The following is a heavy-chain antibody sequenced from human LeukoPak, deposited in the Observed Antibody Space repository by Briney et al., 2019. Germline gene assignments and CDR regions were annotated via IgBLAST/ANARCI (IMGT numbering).Heavy chain of an antibody. D-gene: IGHD6-13*01. CDR3: ARDGAAAASGTPV. CDR1: VFTAGDNY. J-gene: IGHJ4*02. CDR2: IYSGGRT. Sequence: TWGSLSLTSAASVFTAGDNYLYCVRQAPGKGLEWISLIYSGGRTHYADSVKGRFTISRDNSKITLYLQMNNVRAEDTAVYYCARDGAAAASGTPVWGKGTLVTVSS. V-gene: IGHV3-53*01.